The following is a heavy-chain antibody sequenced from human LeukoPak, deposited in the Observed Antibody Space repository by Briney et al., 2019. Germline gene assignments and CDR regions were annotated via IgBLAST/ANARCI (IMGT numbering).Heavy chain of an antibody. CDR1: GGSISSSNW. CDR3: ARAGDDSSGYFMTLFYYYYGMDV. CDR2: IYHSGST. V-gene: IGHV4-4*02. Sequence: SETLSLTCAVSGGSISSSNWWSWVRQPPGKGLEWIGEIYHSGSTNYNPSLKSRVTISVDTSKYQFSLKLSSVTAADTAVYYCARAGDDSSGYFMTLFYYYYGMDVWGQGTTVTVSS. D-gene: IGHD3-22*01. J-gene: IGHJ6*02.